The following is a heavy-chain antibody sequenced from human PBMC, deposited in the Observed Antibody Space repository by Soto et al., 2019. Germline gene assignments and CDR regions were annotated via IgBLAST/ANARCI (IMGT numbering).Heavy chain of an antibody. V-gene: IGHV4-4*02. CDR3: ATGNVDSMLEY. J-gene: IGHJ4*02. CDR2: MFHSGGA. Sequence: SETLSLTCVVSDGSISTYDWWTCVRQPPGKGLEWIGKMFHSGGADYSPSLKSRVTISADSSKNHFSLRLTAVTAADTAVYYCATGNVDSMLEYWGRGTQVTVSS. D-gene: IGHD3-3*01. CDR1: DGSISTYDW.